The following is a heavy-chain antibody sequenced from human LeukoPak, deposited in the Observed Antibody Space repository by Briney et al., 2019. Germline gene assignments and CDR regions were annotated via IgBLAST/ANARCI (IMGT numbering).Heavy chain of an antibody. J-gene: IGHJ4*02. CDR3: ARGCVYDSSPVPYYFDY. V-gene: IGHV4-34*01. Sequence: SETLSLTCAVYGGSFGGYYWSWIRQPPGKGLERIGEINHSGSTNYNPSLKSRVTISVDTSKNQFSLKLSSVTAADTAVYYCARGCVYDSSPVPYYFDYWGQGTLVTVSS. CDR1: GGSFGGYY. CDR2: INHSGST. D-gene: IGHD3-22*01.